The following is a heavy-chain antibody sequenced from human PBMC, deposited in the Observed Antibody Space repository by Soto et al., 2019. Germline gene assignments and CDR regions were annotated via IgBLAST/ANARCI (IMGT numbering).Heavy chain of an antibody. CDR1: GYTFTSYY. CDR2: INPSGGST. D-gene: IGHD3-3*01. Sequence: ASVKVSCKASGYTFTSYYMHWVRQAPGQGLEWMGIINPSGGSTSYAQKFQGRVTMTRDTSTSTVYMELSSLRSEDTAVYYCAREYYDFWSGYPRPMGSDGMDVWGQGTTVTVSS. V-gene: IGHV1-46*01. J-gene: IGHJ6*02. CDR3: AREYYDFWSGYPRPMGSDGMDV.